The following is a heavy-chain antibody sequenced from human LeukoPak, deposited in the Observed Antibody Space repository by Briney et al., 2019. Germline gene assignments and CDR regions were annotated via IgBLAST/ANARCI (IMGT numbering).Heavy chain of an antibody. J-gene: IGHJ3*02. Sequence: SETLSLTCAVSGGSISCGGYSWSWIRQSPGKALEWLGYIYHSGSTYYNPSLKSRVTISVDRSKNQFSLKLSSVTAADTAVYYCARASITMVRGDGAFDIWGQGTMVTVSS. CDR1: GGSISCGGYS. D-gene: IGHD3-10*01. CDR3: ARASITMVRGDGAFDI. CDR2: IYHSGST. V-gene: IGHV4-30-2*06.